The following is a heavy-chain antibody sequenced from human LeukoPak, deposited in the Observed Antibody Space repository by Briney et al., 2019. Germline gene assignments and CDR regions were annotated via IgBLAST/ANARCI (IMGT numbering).Heavy chain of an antibody. CDR2: IRSKAYGGTT. CDR3: TRGYSYDPFDY. V-gene: IGHV3-49*04. Sequence: PGGSLRLSCTASGFTFGDYAMSWVRQAPGKGLEWVGFIRSKAYGGTTEYAASVKGRFTISRDDSKSIAYLQMNSLKTEDTAVYYCTRGYSYDPFDYWGQGTLVTVSS. J-gene: IGHJ4*02. D-gene: IGHD5-18*01. CDR1: GFTFGDYA.